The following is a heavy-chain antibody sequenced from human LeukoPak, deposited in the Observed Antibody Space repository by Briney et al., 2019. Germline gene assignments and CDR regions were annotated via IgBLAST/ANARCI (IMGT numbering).Heavy chain of an antibody. Sequence: PGGSLRLSCAASGFTFSSYLMSSVRQAPCKGLEGVANINQDGSEKYYVDSVKGRFTISRDNAKNSLYLQMNSLRAEDTAVYYCARAFYGDYYFDYWGQGTLVTVSS. CDR2: INQDGSEK. V-gene: IGHV3-7*03. CDR3: ARAFYGDYYFDY. J-gene: IGHJ4*02. CDR1: GFTFSSYL. D-gene: IGHD4-17*01.